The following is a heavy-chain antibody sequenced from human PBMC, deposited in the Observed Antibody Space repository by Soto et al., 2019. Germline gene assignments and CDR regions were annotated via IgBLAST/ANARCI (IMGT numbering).Heavy chain of an antibody. Sequence: SVKVSCKASGGTFSSYAISWVRQAPGQGLEWMGGIIPIFGTANYAQKFQGRVTITADESTSTAYMELSSLRSEDTAVYYCARSTTVTPKLYYYYGMDVWGQGTTVTVSS. J-gene: IGHJ6*02. CDR1: GGTFSSYA. D-gene: IGHD4-17*01. CDR2: IIPIFGTA. CDR3: ARSTTVTPKLYYYYGMDV. V-gene: IGHV1-69*13.